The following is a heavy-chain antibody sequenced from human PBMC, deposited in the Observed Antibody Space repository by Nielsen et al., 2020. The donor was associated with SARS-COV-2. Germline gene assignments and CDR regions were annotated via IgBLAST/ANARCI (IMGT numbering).Heavy chain of an antibody. D-gene: IGHD3-10*01. CDR2: IKQDGSEK. CDR1: GFTFSSYW. CDR3: ARSSGARGPSFDY. J-gene: IGHJ4*02. V-gene: IGHV3-7*05. Sequence: GESLKISCAASGFTFSSYWMSWVRQAPGKGLEWVANIKQDGSEKYYVDSVKGRFTISRDNAKNSLYLQMNSLRAEDTAVYYCARSSGARGPSFDYWGQGTLVTVSS.